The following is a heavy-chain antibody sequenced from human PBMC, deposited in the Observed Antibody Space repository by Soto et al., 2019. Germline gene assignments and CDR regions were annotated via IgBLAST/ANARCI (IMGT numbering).Heavy chain of an antibody. V-gene: IGHV3-53*01. D-gene: IGHD3-22*01. CDR1: GITVSSYY. J-gene: IGHJ4*02. Sequence: GALRLSCAVSGITVSSYYMSWVRQAAGKGLEWVSVIYAGTITYYADSVKGRFTIYRDNSKNTLNLEMNSLRVEDTAVYYCARIPYDNSGTIFDYWGQGTLVTVSS. CDR3: ARIPYDNSGTIFDY. CDR2: IYAGTIT.